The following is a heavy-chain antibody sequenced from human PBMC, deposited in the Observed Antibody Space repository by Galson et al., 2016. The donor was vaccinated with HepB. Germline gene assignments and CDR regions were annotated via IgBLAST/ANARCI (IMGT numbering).Heavy chain of an antibody. V-gene: IGHV3-23*01. D-gene: IGHD5-12*01. CDR2: ISGSGGGA. CDR1: GFSFSNFA. J-gene: IGHJ4*01. CDR3: VKHSGFDRNYFDD. Sequence: SLRLSCAASGFSFSNFAMSWVRQAPGKGLGWVSAISGSGGGAYYADSVKGRFTISRDNSKNTVFLQMNSLRADDSAVYKCVKHSGFDRNYFDDWGHGTRVAVSS.